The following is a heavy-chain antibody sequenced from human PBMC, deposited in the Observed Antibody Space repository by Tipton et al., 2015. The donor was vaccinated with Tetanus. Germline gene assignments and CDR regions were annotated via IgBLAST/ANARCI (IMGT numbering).Heavy chain of an antibody. Sequence: SLRLSCAASGLIFSSYAMSWVRQAPGKGLEWVARISGSGVTTDYSEYVRGRVAISRVILENTLYLQMDSLGAEASAVYYCVQDFWGRGPFLLWGQGTLVTVSS. J-gene: IGHJ1*01. CDR2: ISGSGVTT. V-gene: IGHV3-23*01. CDR3: VQDFWGRGPFLL. D-gene: IGHD3-16*01. CDR1: GLIFSSYA.